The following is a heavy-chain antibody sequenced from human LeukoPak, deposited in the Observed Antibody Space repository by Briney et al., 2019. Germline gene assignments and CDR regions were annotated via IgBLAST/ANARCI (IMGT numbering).Heavy chain of an antibody. CDR3: ARDRDSSHPRYYLDY. CDR1: GFTFSSYS. V-gene: IGHV3-21*01. CDR2: ISSNSSYI. D-gene: IGHD6-13*01. Sequence: GWSVRLSRAACGFTFSSYSMNWVRQPRAKGLAGVSSISSNSSYIYYADSVKGRFTISRDNAKNSLYLQMNGLRAEDRAVYYFARDRDSSHPRYYLDYWGQGTLVTVSS. J-gene: IGHJ4*02.